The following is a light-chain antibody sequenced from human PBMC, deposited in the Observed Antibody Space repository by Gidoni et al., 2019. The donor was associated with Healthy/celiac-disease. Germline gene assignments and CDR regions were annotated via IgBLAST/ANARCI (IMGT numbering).Light chain of an antibody. V-gene: IGKV1-8*01. J-gene: IGKJ4*01. CDR3: QQYYSYPLT. CDR1: QGISIY. CDR2: AAY. Sequence: AIRMTQSPSSFSASTGDRVTITCRAIQGISIYLAWYQQKPGKAPKLLIYAAYTLQSGVPSRFSGSGSGTDFTLSISCLQSEDFATYYCQQYYSYPLTFGGGTKVEIK.